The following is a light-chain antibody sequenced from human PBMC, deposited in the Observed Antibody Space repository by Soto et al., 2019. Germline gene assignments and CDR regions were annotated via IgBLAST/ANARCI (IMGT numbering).Light chain of an antibody. V-gene: IGLV2-14*01. CDR2: DVS. J-gene: IGLJ1*01. CDR1: SSDVGGYNY. CDR3: SSYTSSYTQV. Sequence: QSALTQPASVSGSPGQSITISCTGTSSDVGGYNYVSWYQQHPGKAPKLMIYDVSNRPSGVSNHFSGSKSGNTASLTISGLQAEDEADYYCSSYTSSYTQVFGTGTKVTVL.